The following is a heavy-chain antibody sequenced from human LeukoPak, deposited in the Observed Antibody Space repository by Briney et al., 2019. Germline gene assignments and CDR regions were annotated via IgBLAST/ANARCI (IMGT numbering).Heavy chain of an antibody. Sequence: SETLSLTCAVYGGSFSGYYWSWIRQPPGKGLEWIGEINHSGSTNYNPSLKSRVTISVDTSKNQFSLKLSSVTAADTAVYYCARASHAKNSVASGTYYFGYWGQGTLVTGSS. J-gene: IGHJ4*02. CDR3: ARASHAKNSVASGTYYFGY. V-gene: IGHV4-34*01. D-gene: IGHD3-10*01. CDR1: GGSFSGYY. CDR2: INHSGST.